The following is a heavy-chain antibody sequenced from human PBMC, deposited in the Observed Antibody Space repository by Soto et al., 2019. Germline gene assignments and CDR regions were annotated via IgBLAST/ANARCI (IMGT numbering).Heavy chain of an antibody. D-gene: IGHD2-15*01. CDR2: INPNSGGT. CDR3: ARAISQYCSGGSCSEFDY. CDR1: GYTFTGYC. Sequence: ASVKVSCKASGYTFTGYCMHWVRQAPGQGLEWMGWINPNSGGTNYAQKFQGWVTMTRDTSISTAYMELSRLRSDDTAVYYCARAISQYCSGGSCSEFDYWGQGTPVTVSS. V-gene: IGHV1-2*04. J-gene: IGHJ4*02.